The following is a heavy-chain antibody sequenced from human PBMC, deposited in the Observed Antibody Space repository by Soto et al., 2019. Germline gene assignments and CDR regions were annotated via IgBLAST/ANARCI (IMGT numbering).Heavy chain of an antibody. V-gene: IGHV4-31*03. CDR2: IYYSGST. CDR3: ARGGSDYDILTGTNGA. CDR1: GGSISSGGYY. D-gene: IGHD3-9*01. J-gene: IGHJ4*02. Sequence: SETLSLTCTVSGGSISSGGYYWSWIRQHPGKGLEWIGYIYYSGSTYYNPSLKSRVTISVDTSKNQFSLKLSSVTAADTAVYYCARGGSDYDILTGTNGAWGQGTLVTVSS.